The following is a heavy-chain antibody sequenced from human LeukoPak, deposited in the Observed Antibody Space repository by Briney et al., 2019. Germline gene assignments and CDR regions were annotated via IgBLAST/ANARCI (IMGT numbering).Heavy chain of an antibody. CDR2: ISGSGGST. Sequence: GGSLRLSCAASGFTFSSYAMSWVRQAPGKRLEWVSGISGSGGSTYYADSVKGRFTISRDNSKNTLYLQMNSLRAEDTAVYYCARVRRYYDARGYEVFWFDPWGQGTLVTVSS. J-gene: IGHJ5*02. D-gene: IGHD4/OR15-4a*01. CDR1: GFTFSSYA. V-gene: IGHV3-23*01. CDR3: ARVRRYYDARGYEVFWFDP.